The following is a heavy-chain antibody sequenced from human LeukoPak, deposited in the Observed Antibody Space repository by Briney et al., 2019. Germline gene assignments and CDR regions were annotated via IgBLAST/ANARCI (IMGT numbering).Heavy chain of an antibody. J-gene: IGHJ4*02. D-gene: IGHD5-18*01. CDR2: IFYSGGT. CDR1: GGSISSGDYY. CDR3: ARGRGYSYGVDY. Sequence: SQTLSLTCTVSGGSISSGDYYWSWIRQHPGKGLEWIGYIFYSGGTYYNPSLKSRATISVDTSKNQFSLNLSSLTAADTAVYYCARGRGYSYGVDYWGQGTLVTVSS. V-gene: IGHV4-31*03.